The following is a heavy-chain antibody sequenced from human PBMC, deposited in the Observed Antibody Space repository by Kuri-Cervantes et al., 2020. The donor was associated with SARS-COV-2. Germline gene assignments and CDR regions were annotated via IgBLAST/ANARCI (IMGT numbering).Heavy chain of an antibody. CDR1: GFTFSTYS. Sequence: GGSLRLSCAASGFTFSTYSMNWVRQAPGKGLEWVSYISSGSSTIYYADSVKGRFTISRDNARNSLYLQMNSLRAEDTAVYYCARDPHITLIRGAYFYLWGRGTLVTVSS. J-gene: IGHJ2*01. CDR3: ARDPHITLIRGAYFYL. V-gene: IGHV3-48*01. D-gene: IGHD3-10*01. CDR2: ISSGSSTI.